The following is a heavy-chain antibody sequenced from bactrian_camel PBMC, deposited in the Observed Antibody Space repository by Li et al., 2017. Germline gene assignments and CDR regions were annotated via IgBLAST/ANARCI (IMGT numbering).Heavy chain of an antibody. J-gene: IGHJ4*01. CDR3: AARLWSPCPRDGLGRGAGRFDY. Sequence: VQLVESGGGLVQPGGSLRLSCGTSGFTFSTYAMSWVRQTPGKEREGVATIDPDGSTNYADSVKGRFTISQDNGKDVLYLQMNSMKPGDTAMYYCAARLWSPCPRDGLGRGAGRFDYWGRGTQVTVS. D-gene: IGHD1*01. CDR1: GFTFSTYA. V-gene: IGHV3S10*01. CDR2: IDPDGST.